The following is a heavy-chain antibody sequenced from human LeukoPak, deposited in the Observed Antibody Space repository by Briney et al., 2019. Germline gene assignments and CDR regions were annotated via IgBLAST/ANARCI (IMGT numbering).Heavy chain of an antibody. CDR1: GGTFSSYA. CDR3: ARAPITIFGVVPNTSYYYYYMDV. Sequence: SVKVSRKASGGTFSSYAISWVRQAPGQGLEWMGGIIPIFGTANYAQKFQGRVTITADESTSTAYMELSSLRSEDTAVYYCARAPITIFGVVPNTSYYYYYMDVWGKGTTVTVSS. D-gene: IGHD3-3*01. J-gene: IGHJ6*03. V-gene: IGHV1-69*13. CDR2: IIPIFGTA.